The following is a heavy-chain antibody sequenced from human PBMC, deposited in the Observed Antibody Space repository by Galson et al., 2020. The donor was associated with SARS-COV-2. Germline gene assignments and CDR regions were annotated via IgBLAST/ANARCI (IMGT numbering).Heavy chain of an antibody. Sequence: GESLKISCKASGYSFTTSDINWVRQDTGQGLEWMGWMNPNSGHTDYAQKFQGRVTMTRNTSISTAYMELSNLRSEDTAMYFCAIPIWGNIMNGFAPWGQGTQVSVAS. CDR2: MNPNSGHT. CDR3: AIPIWGNIMNGFAP. V-gene: IGHV1-8*01. CDR1: GYSFTTSD. D-gene: IGHD3-16*01. J-gene: IGHJ5*02.